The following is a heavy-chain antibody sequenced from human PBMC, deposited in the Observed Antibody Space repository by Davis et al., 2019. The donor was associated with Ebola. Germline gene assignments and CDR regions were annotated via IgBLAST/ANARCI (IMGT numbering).Heavy chain of an antibody. CDR3: ARGILTGYYPSDFDY. CDR1: GYSFTSYW. V-gene: IGHV5-51*01. CDR2: IYPGDSDT. J-gene: IGHJ4*02. Sequence: GESLKISCKGSGYSFTSYWSGWVRQMPGKGLELMGIIYPGDSDTRYSPSFQGQVTISADKSISTAYLQWSSLKASDTAMYYCARGILTGYYPSDFDYWGQGTLVTVSS. D-gene: IGHD3-9*01.